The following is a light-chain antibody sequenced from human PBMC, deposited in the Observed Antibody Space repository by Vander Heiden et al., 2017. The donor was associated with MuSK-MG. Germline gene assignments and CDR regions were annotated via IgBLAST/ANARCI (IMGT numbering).Light chain of an antibody. CDR3: QQYNNWLSLT. CDR1: HSVSSN. V-gene: IGKV3-15*01. CDR2: GAS. J-gene: IGKJ4*01. Sequence: DIVMTQSPATLSVSPGERATPSCSPSHSVSSNLAWYNQIPAQAARLLIYGASTRATGIPARFSGSGSGTEFTLTISSLQSEDFAVYYCQQYNNWLSLTFGGGTKVEIK.